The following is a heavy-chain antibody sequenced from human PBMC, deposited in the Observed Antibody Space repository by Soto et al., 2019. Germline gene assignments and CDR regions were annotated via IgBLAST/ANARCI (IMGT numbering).Heavy chain of an antibody. D-gene: IGHD2-2*01. CDR3: ARSAGIVVVRGPYYYGMDV. J-gene: IGHJ6*02. CDR1: GGSISSGDYY. V-gene: IGHV4-30-4*01. CDR2: IYYSGST. Sequence: PSETLSLTCTVSGGSISSGDYYWSWIRQPPGKGLEWIGYIYYSGSTYYNPSLKSRVTISVDTSKNQFSLKLSSVTAADTAVYYCARSAGIVVVRGPYYYGMDVWGQGTTVTVS.